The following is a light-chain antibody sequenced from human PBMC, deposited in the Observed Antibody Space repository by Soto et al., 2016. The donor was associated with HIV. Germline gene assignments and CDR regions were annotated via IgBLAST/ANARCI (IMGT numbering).Light chain of an antibody. J-gene: IGLJ2*01. CDR1: KLGDIY. CDR3: QAWDSTTAV. Sequence: SYELTQPPSVSVSPGHTASITCSGDKLGDIYASWHQQKPGQSPVLVIYQDTKRPSGIPERFSASNSGNTATLTISGTQPMDEADYYCQAWDSTTAVFGGGTKLTVL. V-gene: IGLV3-1*01. CDR2: QDT.